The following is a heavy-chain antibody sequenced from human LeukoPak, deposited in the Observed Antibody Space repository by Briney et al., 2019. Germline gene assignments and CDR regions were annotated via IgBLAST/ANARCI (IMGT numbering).Heavy chain of an antibody. CDR1: GGSISSYY. CDR3: ASDGFSSGWYAFDI. V-gene: IGHV4-59*01. J-gene: IGHJ3*02. CDR2: IYYSGST. D-gene: IGHD6-19*01. Sequence: PSETLSLTCTVSGGSISSYYWSWIRQPPGKGLEWIGYIYYSGSTNYNPSLKSRVTISVDTSKNQFSLKLSSVAAADTAVYYCASDGFSSGWYAFDIWGQGTMVTVSS.